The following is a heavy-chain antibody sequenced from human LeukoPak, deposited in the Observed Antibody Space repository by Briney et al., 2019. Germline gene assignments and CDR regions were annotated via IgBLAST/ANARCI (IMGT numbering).Heavy chain of an antibody. V-gene: IGHV4-39*07. CDR2: IYYSGST. D-gene: IGHD6-6*01. Sequence: PSETLSLTCTVSGGSISSSSYYWGWIRQPPGKGLEWIGSIYYSGSTYYNPSLKSRVTISVDTSKNQFSLKLSSVTAADTAVYYCARVQLPGYYYYYMDVWGKGTTVTVSS. CDR3: ARVQLPGYYYYYMDV. J-gene: IGHJ6*03. CDR1: GGSISSSSYY.